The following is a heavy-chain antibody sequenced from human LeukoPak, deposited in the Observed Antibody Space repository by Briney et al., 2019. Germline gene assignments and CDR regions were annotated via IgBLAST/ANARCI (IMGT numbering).Heavy chain of an antibody. CDR1: GLTFISYA. D-gene: IGHD3-22*01. CDR2: IGYDGTNE. J-gene: IGHJ4*02. CDR3: SRGAYYFDSSGSFDY. Sequence: PGGPRRLSCAASGLTFISYARPWFRKAPGKGLEWGAFIGYDGTNEKYADFVKGRFTISRDISKNTLYLQMNSLRAEDTAVYYCSRGAYYFDSSGSFDYWGQGTLVTVSS. V-gene: IGHV3-33*08.